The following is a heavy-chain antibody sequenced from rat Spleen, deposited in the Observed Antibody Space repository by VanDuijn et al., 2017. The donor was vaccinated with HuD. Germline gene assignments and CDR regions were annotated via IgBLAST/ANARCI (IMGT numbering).Heavy chain of an antibody. D-gene: IGHD3-8*01. J-gene: IGHJ1*01. CDR3: ARRYPLTGYWYFDF. CDR1: GFTFSEYY. Sequence: EVQLVESGGGLVQRGGSRKVGVAASGFTFSEYYIDWVRLAPKKSRGWVVVYSHVGVSTYYGESVKGRFTISRDNAKTTLYLQMNSLRSEDTATYYCARRYPLTGYWYFDFWGPGTMVTVSS. CDR2: YSHVGVST. V-gene: IGHV5-22*01.